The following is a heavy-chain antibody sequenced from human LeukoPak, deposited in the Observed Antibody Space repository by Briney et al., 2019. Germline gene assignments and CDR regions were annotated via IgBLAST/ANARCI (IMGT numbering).Heavy chain of an antibody. Sequence: GGSLRLSCAASGFTFSSYGMHWVRQAPGKGLEWVAVIWYDGSNKYYADSVKGRFTISRDNSKNTLYLQMNSLRAEDTAVYYCARDHPEDAFDIWGQGTMVTVSS. J-gene: IGHJ3*02. V-gene: IGHV3-33*01. CDR1: GFTFSSYG. CDR2: IWYDGSNK. CDR3: ARDHPEDAFDI.